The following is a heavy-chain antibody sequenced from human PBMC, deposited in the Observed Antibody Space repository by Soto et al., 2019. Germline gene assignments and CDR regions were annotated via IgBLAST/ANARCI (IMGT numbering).Heavy chain of an antibody. CDR2: IIPIFGTA. J-gene: IGHJ4*02. D-gene: IGHD6-6*01. CDR3: ARDRGGSSSSFDY. CDR1: GGTFSSYA. Sequence: SVKVSCKASGGTFSSYAISWVRQAPGQGLEWMGGIIPIFGTANYAQKFQGRVTITADESTSTAYMELSGLRSEDAAVYYCARDRGGSSSSFDYWGQGTLVTVSS. V-gene: IGHV1-69*13.